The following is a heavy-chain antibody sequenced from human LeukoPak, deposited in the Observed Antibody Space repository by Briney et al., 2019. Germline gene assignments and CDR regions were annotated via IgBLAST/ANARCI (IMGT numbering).Heavy chain of an antibody. CDR2: VSSSSYYI. CDR3: GREREEADYFDY. V-gene: IGHV3-21*01. D-gene: IGHD5-24*01. J-gene: IGHJ4*02. Sequence: GGSLRLSCLGSGFTFSSHDMDWVRQAPGKGLECVSSVSSSSYYIYYADSVKGRSTISRDTAQNSVYLQMNSLRAEATAVYYCGREREEADYFDYGGQGTLVTVPS. CDR1: GFTFSSHD.